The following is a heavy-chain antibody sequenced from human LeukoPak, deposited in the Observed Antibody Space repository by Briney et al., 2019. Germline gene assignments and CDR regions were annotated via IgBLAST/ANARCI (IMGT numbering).Heavy chain of an antibody. D-gene: IGHD6-19*01. Sequence: PGGSLRVSCAASGFTFSSYSLNWVRQAPGKGLEWVSSISTRSTYIYYADSVKGRFTISRDNAKNSLYLQLNSLRAEDTAVYYCARLVAVPGAFDCWGQGTLVTVSS. CDR3: ARLVAVPGAFDC. V-gene: IGHV3-21*01. CDR2: ISTRSTYI. J-gene: IGHJ4*02. CDR1: GFTFSSYS.